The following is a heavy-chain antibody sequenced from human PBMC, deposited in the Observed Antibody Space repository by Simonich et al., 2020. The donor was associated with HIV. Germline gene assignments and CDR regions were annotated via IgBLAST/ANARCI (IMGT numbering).Heavy chain of an antibody. Sequence: QVQLQQWGAGLLKPSETLSLTCAVYGGSFSGYYWSWIRQPPGKGLGWNGEINHRGSTNYNPSLKSRVTISVDTSKNQFSLKLSSVTAADTAVYYCARLTAGGLGEYFQHWGQGTLVTVSS. CDR2: INHRGST. D-gene: IGHD6-13*01. CDR1: GGSFSGYY. V-gene: IGHV4-34*01. CDR3: ARLTAGGLGEYFQH. J-gene: IGHJ1*01.